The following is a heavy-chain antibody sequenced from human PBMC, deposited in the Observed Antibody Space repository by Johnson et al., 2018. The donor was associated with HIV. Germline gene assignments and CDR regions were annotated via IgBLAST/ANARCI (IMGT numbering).Heavy chain of an antibody. CDR3: AKDRVVTNDAFDI. CDR2: ISGSGGST. CDR1: GFTLSRYD. V-gene: IGHV3-23*04. D-gene: IGHD2-21*02. Sequence: VQLVESGGGVAQPGRSLRLSCAATGFTLSRYDMSWVRQAPGRGLEWVSAISGSGGSTYYADSVKGRFTISRDNSKNTLYLQMNSLRAEDTAVYYCAKDRVVTNDAFDIWGQGTMVTVSS. J-gene: IGHJ3*02.